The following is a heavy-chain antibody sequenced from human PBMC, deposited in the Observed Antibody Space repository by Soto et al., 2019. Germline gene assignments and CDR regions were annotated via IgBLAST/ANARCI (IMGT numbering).Heavy chain of an antibody. CDR2: IYYSGRT. CDR3: XXXXXXXGWY. CDR1: GDSISSSSYY. J-gene: IGHJ4*02. Sequence: QLQLQESGPGLVKPSETLSLTCTVSGDSISSSSYYWGWIRQPPGKGLEWIASIYYSGRTYYNPSLKNRVTTSVDTSKNQFSLKLVSVTAADXXXXXXXXXXXXXGWYWGQGTLVIVSS. V-gene: IGHV4-39*01.